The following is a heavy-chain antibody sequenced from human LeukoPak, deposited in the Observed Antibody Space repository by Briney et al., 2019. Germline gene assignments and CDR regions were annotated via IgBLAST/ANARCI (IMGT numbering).Heavy chain of an antibody. J-gene: IGHJ4*02. CDR3: ARALYPTYYFDY. CDR1: GFTVSSNY. Sequence: GGSLRLSCAASGFTVSSNYMSWVRQAPGKGLEWVSVIYSGGSTYYADSVKGRFTISRGNSKNTLYLQMNSLRAEDTAVYYCARALYPTYYFDYWGQGTLVTVSS. CDR2: IYSGGST. D-gene: IGHD3-16*02. V-gene: IGHV3-66*01.